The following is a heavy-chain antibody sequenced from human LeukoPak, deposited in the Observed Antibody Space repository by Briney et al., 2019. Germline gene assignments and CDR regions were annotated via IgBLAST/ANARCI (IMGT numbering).Heavy chain of an antibody. J-gene: IGHJ4*02. V-gene: IGHV3-30*02. CDR1: GFTFSSYG. D-gene: IGHD2-2*01. CDR2: IRYDGSNK. Sequence: GGSLRLSCAASGFTFSSYGMHWVRQAPGKGLEWVAFIRYDGSNKYYADSVKGRFTISRDNAKNTLYLEMNSLRAEDTAVYFCARDWRYCTSSSCPQPFDYWGQGTLVTVSS. CDR3: ARDWRYCTSSSCPQPFDY.